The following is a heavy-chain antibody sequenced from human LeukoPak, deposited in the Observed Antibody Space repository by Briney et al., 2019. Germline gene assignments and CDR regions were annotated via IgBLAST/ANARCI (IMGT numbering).Heavy chain of an antibody. V-gene: IGHV1-69*05. D-gene: IGHD3-10*01. Sequence: ASVTVSCKASGGTFSSYAISWVRQAPGQGLEWMGGIIPIFGTANYAQKFQGRVTITTDESTSTAYMELSSLRSEDTAVYYCARAHYYGSGSYSFDYWGQGTLVTVSS. CDR1: GGTFSSYA. J-gene: IGHJ4*02. CDR3: ARAHYYGSGSYSFDY. CDR2: IIPIFGTA.